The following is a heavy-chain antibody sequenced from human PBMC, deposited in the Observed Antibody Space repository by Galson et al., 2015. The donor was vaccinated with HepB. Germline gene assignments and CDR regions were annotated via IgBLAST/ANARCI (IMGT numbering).Heavy chain of an antibody. J-gene: IGHJ4*02. CDR3: AKDVIVVVPVALDY. CDR2: TSGSGGST. V-gene: IGHV3-23*01. Sequence: SLRLSCAASGFIFSRYWMSWVRQAPGKGLEWVSATSGSGGSTYYADSVKGRFTISRDNSKNTLYLQMNSLRAEDTAVYYCAKDVIVVVPVALDYWGQGTLVTVSS. D-gene: IGHD2-2*01. CDR1: GFIFSRYW.